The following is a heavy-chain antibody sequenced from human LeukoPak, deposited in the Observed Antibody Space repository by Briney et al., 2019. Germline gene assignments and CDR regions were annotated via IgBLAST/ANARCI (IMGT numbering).Heavy chain of an antibody. D-gene: IGHD3-10*01. CDR2: ISGSSSRT. V-gene: IGHV3-23*01. CDR1: GFTFSSYA. CDR3: AKSGGWFGENGPFDS. Sequence: GGSLRLSCAASGFTFSSYAMSWVRQAPGKGLEWVSAISGSSSRTYYADSVKGRFTISSDNSNNTLYLQMNSLRAEDTAVYYCAKSGGWFGENGPFDSWGQGTLVTVSS. J-gene: IGHJ4*02.